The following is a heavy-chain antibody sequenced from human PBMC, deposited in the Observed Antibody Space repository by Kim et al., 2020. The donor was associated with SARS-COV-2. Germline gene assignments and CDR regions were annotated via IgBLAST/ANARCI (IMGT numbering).Heavy chain of an antibody. Sequence: ASVKVSCKASGYTFTSYDITWVRQAPGQGLEWMGWISAYNGNTNYAQKLQGRVTMTTDTSTNTAYMELRSLRSDDTAVYYCARGGIYYDRSCYSPYYFDYWGQGTLVTVSS. CDR3: ARGGIYYDRSCYSPYYFDY. CDR2: ISAYNGNT. J-gene: IGHJ4*02. V-gene: IGHV1-18*01. D-gene: IGHD3-22*01. CDR1: GYTFTSYD.